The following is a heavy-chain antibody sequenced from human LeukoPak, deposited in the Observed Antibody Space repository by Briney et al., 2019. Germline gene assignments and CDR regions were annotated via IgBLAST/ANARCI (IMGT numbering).Heavy chain of an antibody. J-gene: IGHJ4*02. D-gene: IGHD2-15*01. CDR2: IYHSGST. V-gene: IGHV4-4*02. CDR1: GGSISSSNW. Sequence: PSETLSLTCAVSGGSISSSNWWSWVRQPPGKGLEWIGEIYHSGSTNYNPSLKSRVTISVDKSKNQFSLKLSSVTAADTAVYYCARGLEESVDCSGGSCYPVWGQGTLVTVSS. CDR3: ARGLEESVDCSGGSCYPV.